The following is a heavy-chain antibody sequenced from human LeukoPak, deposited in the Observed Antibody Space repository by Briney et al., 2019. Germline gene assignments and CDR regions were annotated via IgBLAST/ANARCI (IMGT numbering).Heavy chain of an antibody. CDR1: GYTFTGYY. J-gene: IGHJ6*02. Sequence: GASVKVSCRASGYTFTGYYMHWVRQAPGQGLEWMGGIIPIFGTANYAQKFQGRVTITADESTSTAYMELSSLRSEDTAVYYCARGAQDYDFWSDRNYYYYGMDVWGQGTTVTVSS. CDR3: ARGAQDYDFWSDRNYYYYGMDV. V-gene: IGHV1-69*13. CDR2: IIPIFGTA. D-gene: IGHD3-3*01.